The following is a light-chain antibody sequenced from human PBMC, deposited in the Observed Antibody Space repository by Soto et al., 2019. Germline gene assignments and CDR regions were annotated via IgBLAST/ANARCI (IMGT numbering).Light chain of an antibody. V-gene: IGKV1-5*01. Sequence: DIQMTQSPSTLSASVGDRVTITCRASQSISSWLAWYQQKPGKAPKLLIYDASSLESGVPSRFSGSGSGTEFTLTISRLQSEDFAVYYCQQYRSWPRTFGQGTKVDIK. CDR1: QSISSW. CDR2: DAS. J-gene: IGKJ1*01. CDR3: QQYRSWPRT.